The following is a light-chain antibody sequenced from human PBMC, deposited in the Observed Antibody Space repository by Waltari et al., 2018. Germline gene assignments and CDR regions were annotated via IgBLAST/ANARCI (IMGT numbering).Light chain of an antibody. CDR3: MQALQTPDT. J-gene: IGKJ2*01. CDR2: LGS. Sequence: DIVMTQSPLSLPVTPGEPASIPSRSSQSLLHSNGYNYLDWYLQKPGQSPQLLIYLGSNRASGVPDRFSGSGSGTDFTLKISRVEAEDVGVYYCMQALQTPDTFGQGTKLEIK. CDR1: QSLLHSNGYNY. V-gene: IGKV2-28*01.